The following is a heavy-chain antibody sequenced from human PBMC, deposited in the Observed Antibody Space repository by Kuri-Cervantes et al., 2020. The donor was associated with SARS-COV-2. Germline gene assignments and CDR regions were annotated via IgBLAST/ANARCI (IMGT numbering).Heavy chain of an antibody. Sequence: GGSLRLSCAASGFTFSGSAVHWVRQAPGKGLEWVANIKQDGSEKYYVDSVKGRFTISRDNAKNSLYLQMNSLRAEDTAVYYCARDWEPRDYYYYGMDVWGQGTTVTVSS. CDR2: IKQDGSEK. D-gene: IGHD1-14*01. V-gene: IGHV3-7*05. CDR3: ARDWEPRDYYYYGMDV. CDR1: GFTFSGSA. J-gene: IGHJ6*02.